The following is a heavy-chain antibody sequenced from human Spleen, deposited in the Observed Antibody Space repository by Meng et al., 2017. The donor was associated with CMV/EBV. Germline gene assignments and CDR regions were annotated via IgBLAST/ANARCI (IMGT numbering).Heavy chain of an antibody. D-gene: IGHD6-19*01. V-gene: IGHV3-66*01. J-gene: IGHJ4*02. CDR1: GFTVSSNY. CDR2: IYSGGST. Sequence: VRLGGAGGGLVQPGGSPRRSCAASGFTVSSNYMSWVRQAPGKGLEWVSVIYSGGSTYYADSVKGRFTISRDNSKNTLYLQMNSLRAEDTAVYYCARASSGWYVGYWGQGTLVTVSS. CDR3: ARASSGWYVGY.